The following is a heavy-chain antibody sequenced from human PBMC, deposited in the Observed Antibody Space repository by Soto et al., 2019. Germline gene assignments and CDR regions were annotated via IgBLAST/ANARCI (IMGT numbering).Heavy chain of an antibody. Sequence: RLSCAASGFTFSSYAMSWVRQAPGKGLEWVSAISGSGGSTYYADSVKGRFTISRDNSKNTLYLQMNSLRAEDTAVYYCAKDQLVPADLYFDYWGQGTLATSPQ. D-gene: IGHD6-13*01. CDR2: ISGSGGST. V-gene: IGHV3-23*01. J-gene: IGHJ4*02. CDR3: AKDQLVPADLYFDY. CDR1: GFTFSSYA.